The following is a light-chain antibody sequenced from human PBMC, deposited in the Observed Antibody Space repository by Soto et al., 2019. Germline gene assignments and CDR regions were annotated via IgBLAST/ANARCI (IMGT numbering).Light chain of an antibody. V-gene: IGKV1-5*01. Sequence: DIQVTQPPSTLSASVGDRVTTSCRASQAPGCFFSWFQQKPGKAPKLLIYDASNLQTGVPRRFSGSQTGTEFTLTISGLQPDDYASYFCLQYDSYPYSFGQGTKVDIK. CDR3: LQYDSYPYS. CDR1: QAPGCF. J-gene: IGKJ2*01. CDR2: DAS.